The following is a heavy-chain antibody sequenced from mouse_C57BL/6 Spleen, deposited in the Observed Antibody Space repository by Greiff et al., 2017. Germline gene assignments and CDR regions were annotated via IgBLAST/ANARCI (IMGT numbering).Heavy chain of an antibody. Sequence: EVMLVESGGDLVKPGGSLKLSCAASGFTFSSYGMSWVRQTPDKRLEWVATISSGGSYTYYPDSVKGRFTISRDNAKNTLYLQMSSLKSKDTAMYYCESQRGITTVVFDYWGKGTTLTVSS. J-gene: IGHJ2*01. CDR2: ISSGGSYT. D-gene: IGHD1-1*01. CDR1: GFTFSSYG. V-gene: IGHV5-6*01. CDR3: ESQRGITTVVFDY.